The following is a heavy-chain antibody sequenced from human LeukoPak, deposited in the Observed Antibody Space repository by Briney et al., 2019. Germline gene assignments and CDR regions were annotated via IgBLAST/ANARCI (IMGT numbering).Heavy chain of an antibody. CDR2: IYYSGST. V-gene: IGHV4-59*12. J-gene: IGHJ3*02. Sequence: SETLSLTCTVSGGSISSYYWSWIRQPPGKGLEWIGSIYYSGSTYYNPSLKSRVTISVDTSKNQFSLKLSSVTAADTAVYYCARDLHASYDSSGYYSDAFDIWGQGTMVTVSS. CDR1: GGSISSYY. D-gene: IGHD3-22*01. CDR3: ARDLHASYDSSGYYSDAFDI.